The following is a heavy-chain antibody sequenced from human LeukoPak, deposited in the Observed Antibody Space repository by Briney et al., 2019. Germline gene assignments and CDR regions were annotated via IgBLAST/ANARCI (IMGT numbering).Heavy chain of an antibody. CDR2: ISYDASNK. CDR1: GFTFSSYG. Sequence: GGSLRLSCAASGFTFSSYGMHWVRQAPGKGLERVAVISYDASNKYYADSVKGRFTISRDNSKNTQYLQMNSLRGEDTAVYYCAKGVGSTGSYFDYWGQGTLVTVSS. V-gene: IGHV3-30*18. CDR3: AKGVGSTGSYFDY. J-gene: IGHJ4*02. D-gene: IGHD1-26*01.